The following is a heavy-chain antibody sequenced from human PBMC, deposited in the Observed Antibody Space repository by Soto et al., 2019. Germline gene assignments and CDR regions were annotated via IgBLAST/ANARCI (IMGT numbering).Heavy chain of an antibody. D-gene: IGHD2-2*01. CDR3: ARRAGCSSTSCSGYYYYGMDV. CDR2: IYYSGST. V-gene: IGHV4-39*01. J-gene: IGHJ6*02. Sequence: SETLSLTCTVSGGSIISSSYYWDWIRQPPGKGLEWIGSIYYSGSTYYNPSLKSRVTISVDTSKNQFSLKLSSVTAADTAVYYCARRAGCSSTSCSGYYYYGMDVWGQGTTVTVSS. CDR1: GGSIISSSYY.